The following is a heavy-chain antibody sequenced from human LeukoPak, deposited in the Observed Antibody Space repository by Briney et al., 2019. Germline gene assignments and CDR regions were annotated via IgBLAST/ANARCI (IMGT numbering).Heavy chain of an antibody. CDR2: IDYSGST. J-gene: IGHJ4*02. V-gene: IGHV4-59*08. CDR3: ASVGSSTGTFDY. CDR1: GDSISAYY. Sequence: SETLSLTCSVSGDSISAYYWSWIRQPPGKGLEWIAYIDYSGSTNYNPSLMSRVTISVDTSENHFSLKVTSVTAADTAVYYCASVGSSTGTFDYWGQGTLVTVSS. D-gene: IGHD2-2*01.